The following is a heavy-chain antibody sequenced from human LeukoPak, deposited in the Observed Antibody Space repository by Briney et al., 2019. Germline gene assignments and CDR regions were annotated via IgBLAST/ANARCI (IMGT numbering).Heavy chain of an antibody. CDR2: ISYDGSDK. Sequence: GRSLRLSCAASGFTFSSNAMHWVRQAPGKGLEWVAVISYDGSDKYYADSVKGRFTISRDSSANTLSLQMNSLRAEDTAVYYCAKNWNYMSYYHMDVWGKGTTVTVSS. V-gene: IGHV3-30*04. J-gene: IGHJ6*03. D-gene: IGHD1-7*01. CDR1: GFTFSSNA. CDR3: AKNWNYMSYYHMDV.